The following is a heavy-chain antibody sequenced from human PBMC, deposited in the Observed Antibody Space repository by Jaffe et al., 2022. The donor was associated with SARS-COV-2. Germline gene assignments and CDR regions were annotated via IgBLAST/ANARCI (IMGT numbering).Heavy chain of an antibody. CDR3: ARVRHCGGDCYNLPYYYYGMDV. CDR1: GYTFTSYD. J-gene: IGHJ6*02. D-gene: IGHD2-21*02. Sequence: QVQLVQSGAEVKKPGASVKVSCKASGYTFTSYDINWVRQATGQGLEWMGWMNPNSGNTGYAQKFQGRVTMTRNTSISTAYMELSSLRSEDTAVYYCARVRHCGGDCYNLPYYYYGMDVWGQGTTVTVSS. CDR2: MNPNSGNT. V-gene: IGHV1-8*01.